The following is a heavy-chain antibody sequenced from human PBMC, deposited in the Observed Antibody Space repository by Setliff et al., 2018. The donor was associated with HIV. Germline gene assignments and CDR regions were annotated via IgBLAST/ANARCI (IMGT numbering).Heavy chain of an antibody. J-gene: IGHJ4*02. V-gene: IGHV3-48*04. D-gene: IGHD1-26*01. CDR2: ISSSSSTT. Sequence: GGSLRLSCAASGFTFSSYSMNWVRQAPGKGLEWVSYISSSSSTTSYADSVKGRFTISRDNAKNSLYLQMNSLRAEDTAVYYCARAKTSGTYYGWSYWGQGTLVTVSS. CDR1: GFTFSSYS. CDR3: ARAKTSGTYYGWSY.